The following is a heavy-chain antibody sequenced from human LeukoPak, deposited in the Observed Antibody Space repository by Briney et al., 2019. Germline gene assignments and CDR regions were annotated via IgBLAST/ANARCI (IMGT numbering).Heavy chain of an antibody. CDR2: IKSKPDGETT. CDR1: GFIFSNAW. J-gene: IGHJ4*02. Sequence: GGSLRLSCAGSGFIFSNAWLSWVRQAPVKGLEWLGRIKSKPDGETTDYAAPVKGRFVISRDDSKNTLYLQTSSLKTEDTAMYYCATNRLGIYFDFWGQGTPITVSS. V-gene: IGHV3-15*01. D-gene: IGHD7-27*01. CDR3: ATNRLGIYFDF.